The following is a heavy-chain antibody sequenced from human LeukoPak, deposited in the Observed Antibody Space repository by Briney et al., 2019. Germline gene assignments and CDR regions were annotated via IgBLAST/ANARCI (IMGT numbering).Heavy chain of an antibody. Sequence: PSETLSLTCTVSGDSTSSSTYYWDWIRQAPGKGLEWIGNIYDSGTTHYNPSLKSRATISGDTSKNQFSLKLNSVTAADTAIYYCATHRRSGSGGSENAFEIWGQGTMVTVSS. CDR3: ATHRRSGSGGSENAFEI. V-gene: IGHV4-39*01. CDR2: IYDSGTT. D-gene: IGHD5-12*01. CDR1: GDSTSSSTYY. J-gene: IGHJ3*02.